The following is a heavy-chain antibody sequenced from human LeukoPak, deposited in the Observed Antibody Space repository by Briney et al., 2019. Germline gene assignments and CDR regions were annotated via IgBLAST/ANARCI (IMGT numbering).Heavy chain of an antibody. CDR1: GYTFSNFG. Sequence: ASVKVSCKASGYTFSNFGINWVRQAPGQGLEWMGWISGNNDNPNYGQKFQGRFTVTTDSSTNTAYMELRNLRLDDTAVYYCARDGTSTDDYWGQGTLVTVSS. CDR3: ARDGTSTDDY. D-gene: IGHD2-2*01. J-gene: IGHJ4*02. V-gene: IGHV1-18*01. CDR2: ISGNNDNP.